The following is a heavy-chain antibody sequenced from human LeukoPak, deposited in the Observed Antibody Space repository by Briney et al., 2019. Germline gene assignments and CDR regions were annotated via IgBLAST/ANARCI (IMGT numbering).Heavy chain of an antibody. J-gene: IGHJ4*02. CDR3: ARLNYYDSSGYTGGAFDY. CDR2: INPNSGGT. Sequence: ASVKVSCKASGYTFTGYYMHWVRQAPGQGLEWMGWINPNSGGTNYAQKFQGWVTMTRDTSTSTAYMELSRLRSDDTAVYYCARLNYYDSSGYTGGAFDYWGQGTLVTVSS. CDR1: GYTFTGYY. V-gene: IGHV1-2*04. D-gene: IGHD3-22*01.